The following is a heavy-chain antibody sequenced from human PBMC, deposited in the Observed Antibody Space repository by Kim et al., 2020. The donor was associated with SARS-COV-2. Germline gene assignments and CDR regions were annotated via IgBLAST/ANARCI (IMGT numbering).Heavy chain of an antibody. V-gene: IGHV4-34*01. Sequence: PSLMSRVTISVDTSNNQFCLKLSSVTAADTAVYYCARGRGYLSYYGMDVWGQGTTVTVSS. CDR3: ARGRGYLSYYGMDV. J-gene: IGHJ6*02. D-gene: IGHD6-13*01.